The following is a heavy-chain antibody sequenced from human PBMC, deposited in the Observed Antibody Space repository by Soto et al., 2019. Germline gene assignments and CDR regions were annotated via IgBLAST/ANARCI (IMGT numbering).Heavy chain of an antibody. V-gene: IGHV4-30-4*01. CDR1: GGSISNSGDYY. D-gene: IGHD5-18*01. J-gene: IGHJ4*02. CDR2: IYHTGTT. CDR3: ARVRAYSYGYEDY. Sequence: KTSETLSLTCTVSGGSISNSGDYYWSWIRQSPGRGLEWIGYIYHTGTTYYNPSLRGRAVVSADTSENQFSLKLSSVTAADTAMYYCARVRAYSYGYEDYWGQGTLVTVSS.